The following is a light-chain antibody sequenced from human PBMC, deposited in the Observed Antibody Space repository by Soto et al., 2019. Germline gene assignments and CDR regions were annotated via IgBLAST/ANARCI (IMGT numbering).Light chain of an antibody. CDR2: GNS. CDR1: SSNIGAGYD. V-gene: IGLV1-40*01. CDR3: QSYDSSLSGRGI. J-gene: IGLJ2*01. Sequence: QSVLTQPPSVSGAPGQRVTISCTGSSSNIGAGYDVHWYQQLPGTAPKLLIYGNSNRPSGVPDRFSGSKSGTSASLAITGLQAEHEADYYCQSYDSSLSGRGIFGGGTKLTVL.